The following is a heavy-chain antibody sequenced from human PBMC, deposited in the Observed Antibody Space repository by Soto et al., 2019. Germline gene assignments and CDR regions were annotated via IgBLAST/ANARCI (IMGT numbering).Heavy chain of an antibody. CDR3: ATHLAYCSSTSCYDWFDP. CDR1: GFTFSSYS. Sequence: GGSLRLSCAASGFTFSSYSMNWVRQAPGKGLEWVSYISSSSTIYYADSVKGRFTISRDNAKNSLYLQMNSLRAEDTAVYYCATHLAYCSSTSCYDWFDPWGQGTLVTVSS. CDR2: ISSSSTI. D-gene: IGHD2-2*01. V-gene: IGHV3-48*01. J-gene: IGHJ5*02.